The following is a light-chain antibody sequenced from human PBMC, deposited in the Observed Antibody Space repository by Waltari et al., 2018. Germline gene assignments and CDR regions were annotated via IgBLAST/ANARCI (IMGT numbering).Light chain of an antibody. Sequence: QSALTQPASVSGSPGQSITISCTGTSSNVGGYTLVSWYQQHPGKAPQLIIYDVNQRPSGISHRFSGSKSGNTASLTSSGLQADDESDYYCCSYAGDSTLIFGGGTKLTVL. CDR1: SSNVGGYTL. CDR2: DVN. J-gene: IGLJ2*01. CDR3: CSYAGDSTLI. V-gene: IGLV2-23*02.